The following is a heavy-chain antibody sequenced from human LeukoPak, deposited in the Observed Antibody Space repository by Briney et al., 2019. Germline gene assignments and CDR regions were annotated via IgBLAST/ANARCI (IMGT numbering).Heavy chain of an antibody. CDR1: GFTFSSYW. V-gene: IGHV3-7*03. Sequence: PGGSLRLSCAASGFTFSSYWMSWVRQAPGKGLEWVANIKKDGSEKYYVDSVKGRFTISRDNAKTSLYLQMNSLRAEDTAVFYCAKDRDDYVWGSYLGAFDIWGQGTMVTVSS. J-gene: IGHJ3*02. CDR3: AKDRDDYVWGSYLGAFDI. D-gene: IGHD3-16*01. CDR2: IKKDGSEK.